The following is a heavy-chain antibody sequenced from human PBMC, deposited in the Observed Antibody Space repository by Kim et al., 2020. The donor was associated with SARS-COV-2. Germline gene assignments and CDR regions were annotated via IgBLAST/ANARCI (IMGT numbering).Heavy chain of an antibody. Sequence: SETLSLTCTVSGGSISSYYWSWIWQPPGKGLEWIGYIYYSGSTNYNPSLKSRVTISVDTSKNQFSLKLSSVTAADTAVYYCARVAVVTPGAFDIWGQGTMVTVSS. J-gene: IGHJ3*02. V-gene: IGHV4-59*01. CDR2: IYYSGST. CDR1: GGSISSYY. CDR3: ARVAVVTPGAFDI. D-gene: IGHD2-15*01.